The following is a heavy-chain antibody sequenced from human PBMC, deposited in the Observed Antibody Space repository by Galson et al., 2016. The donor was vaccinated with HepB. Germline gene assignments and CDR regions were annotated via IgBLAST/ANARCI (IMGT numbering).Heavy chain of an antibody. J-gene: IGHJ4*02. CDR1: GFIFEKGA. CDR3: ARVPNIVAMYFDY. D-gene: IGHD5-12*01. CDR2: ISGPAGAT. Sequence: SLRLSCAASGFIFEKGAMGWVRQAPGKGLEWVSAISGPAGATSYANSVRGRVTISSDNSKNTLYLQMHSLRVEDTAVYFCARVPNIVAMYFDYWGQGTLVTVSS. V-gene: IGHV3-23*01.